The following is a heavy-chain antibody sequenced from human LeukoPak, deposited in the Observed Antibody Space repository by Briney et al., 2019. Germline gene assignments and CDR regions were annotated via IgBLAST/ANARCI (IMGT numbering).Heavy chain of an antibody. CDR1: GGSISTCY. CDR3: ARAASGWSHAFDI. D-gene: IGHD6-19*01. J-gene: IGHJ3*02. Sequence: SETLSLTCTVSGGSISTCYWSWIRQPPGKGLEWIGYIYYSGSTNYNPSLKSRVTMSVDTSKNQFSLKLSSVTAADTAVYYCARAASGWSHAFDIWGQGTMVTVSS. CDR2: IYYSGST. V-gene: IGHV4-59*01.